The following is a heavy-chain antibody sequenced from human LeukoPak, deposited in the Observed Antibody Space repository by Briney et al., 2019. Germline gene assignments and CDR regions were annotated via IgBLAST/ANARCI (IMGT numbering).Heavy chain of an antibody. D-gene: IGHD2/OR15-2a*01. V-gene: IGHV4-38-2*02. J-gene: IGHJ4*02. CDR3: MSNYLQGGYYFNS. CDR2: IYHSGLI. CDR1: GYSISSGYY. Sequence: SETLSLTCNVSGYSISSGYYWGWIRQPPGKGLEWIANIYHSGLIYYNPSLKSRITISMDSSKNQFSLKLRSVTAADTAVYYCMSNYLQGGYYFNSWGQGTLVTVSS.